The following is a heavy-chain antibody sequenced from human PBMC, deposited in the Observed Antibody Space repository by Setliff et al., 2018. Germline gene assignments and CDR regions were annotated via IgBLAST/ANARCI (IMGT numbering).Heavy chain of an antibody. CDR3: ARGLRGGAAGPLQYYYYMDV. D-gene: IGHD2-15*01. Sequence: SETLSLTCTVSGGSISTTNYFWGWIRQPPGGGLEWIGILYYTGATYYNPSLKSRVTISVDTPNNQFSLKLSSVTAADTAVYYCARGLRGGAAGPLQYYYYMDVWGKGTTVTVSS. CDR2: LYYTGAT. V-gene: IGHV4-39*07. CDR1: GGSISTTNYF. J-gene: IGHJ6*03.